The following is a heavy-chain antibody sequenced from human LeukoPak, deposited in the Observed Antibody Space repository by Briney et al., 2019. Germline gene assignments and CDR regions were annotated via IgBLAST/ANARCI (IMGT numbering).Heavy chain of an antibody. CDR1: GFTFRSYW. CDR2: INSDGSST. D-gene: IGHD3-22*01. CDR3: ARTYYYESSGYSGY. Sequence: GGSLRLSCAASGFTFRSYWMHWVRQAPGKGLVWVSRINSDGSSTSYADSVKGRFTISRDNAKNTLYLQMNSLRAEDTAVYYWARTYYYESSGYSGYWGQGTLVTVSS. V-gene: IGHV3-74*01. J-gene: IGHJ4*02.